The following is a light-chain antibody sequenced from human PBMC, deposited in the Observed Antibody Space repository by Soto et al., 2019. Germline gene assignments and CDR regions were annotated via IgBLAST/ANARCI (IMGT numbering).Light chain of an antibody. CDR3: SSYKSSSTLV. CDR1: SSDVGGYNY. CDR2: EVS. V-gene: IGLV2-14*01. Sequence: QSALTQPASVSGSPGQSITISCTGTSSDVGGYNYVSWYQQHPGKAPKLMIYEVSNRPSGVSNRFSGSKSGNTASLTISGLQADDEADYYYSSYKSSSTLVFGGGTKLTVL. J-gene: IGLJ3*02.